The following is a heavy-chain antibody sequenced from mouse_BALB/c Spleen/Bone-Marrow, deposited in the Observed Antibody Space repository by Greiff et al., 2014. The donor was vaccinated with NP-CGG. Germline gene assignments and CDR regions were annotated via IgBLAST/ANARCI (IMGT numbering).Heavy chain of an antibody. V-gene: IGHV1-87*01. CDR2: IYPGDGDT. D-gene: IGHD1-2*01. CDR1: GYTFTSYW. J-gene: IGHJ4*01. Sequence: VQLQQSGAELARPGASVKVSCKASGYTFTSYWMQWVKQRPGQGLEWIGAIYPGDGDTRYTQKFKGKATLTADKSSSTAYMQLSSLASEDSAVYYCARSRTTATAMDYWGQGTSVTVSS. CDR3: ARSRTTATAMDY.